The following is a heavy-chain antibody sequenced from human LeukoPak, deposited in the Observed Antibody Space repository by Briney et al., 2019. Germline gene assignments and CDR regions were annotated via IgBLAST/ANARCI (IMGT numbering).Heavy chain of an antibody. Sequence: GGSLRLSCAASGFTFSGSAMHWVRQASGKGLEWVGRIRSKANSYATAYAASVKGRFTISRDDSKNTAYLQMKSLKTEDTAVYYCTRGEQQLIGGFDYWGQGTLVTVSS. D-gene: IGHD6-13*01. CDR3: TRGEQQLIGGFDY. V-gene: IGHV3-73*01. J-gene: IGHJ4*02. CDR2: IRSKANSYAT. CDR1: GFTFSGSA.